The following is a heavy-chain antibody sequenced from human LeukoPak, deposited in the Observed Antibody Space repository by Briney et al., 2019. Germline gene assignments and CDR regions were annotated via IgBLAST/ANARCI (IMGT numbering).Heavy chain of an antibody. CDR3: ARDHYYDGRGRFDP. V-gene: IGHV4-39*07. Sequence: SETPSLICSVSGGSVTSGTYHWGWIRQPPGKGLEWIGSVYFDGGTHYNPSLQSRVTISVDTSKNQFSLRLSSVTAADTALYYCARDHYYDGRGRFDPWGQGTLVTVSS. CDR2: VYFDGGT. D-gene: IGHD3-16*01. J-gene: IGHJ5*02. CDR1: GGSVTSGTYH.